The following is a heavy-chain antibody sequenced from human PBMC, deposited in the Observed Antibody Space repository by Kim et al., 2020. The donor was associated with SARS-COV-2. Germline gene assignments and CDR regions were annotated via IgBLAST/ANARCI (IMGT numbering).Heavy chain of an antibody. D-gene: IGHD3-9*01. CDR1: GGSISSSNW. CDR2: IYHSGST. Sequence: SETLSLTCAVSGGSISSSNWWSWVRQPPGKGLEWIGEIYHSGSTNYNPSLKSRVTISVDKSKNQFSLKLSSVTAADTAVYYCARVYYDILTAPFYYYYYGMDVWGQGTTVTVSS. CDR3: ARVYYDILTAPFYYYYYGMDV. V-gene: IGHV4-4*02. J-gene: IGHJ6*02.